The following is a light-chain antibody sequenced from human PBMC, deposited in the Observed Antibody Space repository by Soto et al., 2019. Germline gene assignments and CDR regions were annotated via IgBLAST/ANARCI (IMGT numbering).Light chain of an antibody. J-gene: IGLJ2*01. CDR2: KDD. CDR1: SSNIGHNP. V-gene: IGLV1-44*01. CDR3: ATWDDRLDVPL. Sequence: QSVLTQPPSTSGTPGQTVTISCSGSSSNIGHNPLNWYQQRPGAAPKLLIYKDDQRPSGVPDRFSGSKSGTSASLAISGLQSDDEADYFCATWDDRLDVPLFGGGTKVTVL.